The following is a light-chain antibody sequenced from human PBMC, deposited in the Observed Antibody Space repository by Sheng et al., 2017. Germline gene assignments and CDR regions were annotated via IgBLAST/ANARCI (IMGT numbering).Light chain of an antibody. CDR3: QQYNNWPLT. V-gene: IGKV3-15*01. CDR2: GAS. CDR1: QSVSSN. J-gene: IGKJ4*01. Sequence: EIVMTQSPATLSVSPGERATLSCRASQSVSSNLAWYQQKPGQAPRLLTEGASTRATGIPARFSGSGSGTEFTLTISSLQSEDFAVYYCQQYNNWPLTFGGGTKVDIK.